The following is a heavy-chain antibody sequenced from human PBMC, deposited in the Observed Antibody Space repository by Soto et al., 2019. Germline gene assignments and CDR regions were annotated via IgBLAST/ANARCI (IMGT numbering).Heavy chain of an antibody. CDR2: IIPIFGTA. J-gene: IGHJ6*02. V-gene: IGHV1-69*01. CDR1: GGTFSSYA. D-gene: IGHD6-19*01. CDR3: ARDILEMAGPYYYYYGMDV. Sequence: QVQLVQSGAEVKKPGSSVKVSCKASGGTFSSYAFSWVRQAPGQGLEWMGGIIPIFGTANYAQKFQGRVTITADESTSTAYMELSSLRSEDTAVYYCARDILEMAGPYYYYYGMDVWGQGTTVTVSS.